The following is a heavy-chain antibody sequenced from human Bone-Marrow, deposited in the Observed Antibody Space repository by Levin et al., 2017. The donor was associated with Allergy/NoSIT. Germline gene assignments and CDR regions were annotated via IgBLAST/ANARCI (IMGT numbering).Heavy chain of an antibody. CDR1: GFTFSSYA. Sequence: GGSLRLSCAASGFTFSSYAMSWVRQAPGKGLEWVSAISGSGGSTYYADSVKGRFTISRDNSKNTLYLQMNSLRAEDTAVYYCAKVSMCSSTGCYIRLPPPWWFDPWGQGTLVTVSS. V-gene: IGHV3-23*01. CDR2: ISGSGGST. J-gene: IGHJ5*02. CDR3: AKVSMCSSTGCYIRLPPPWWFDP. D-gene: IGHD2-2*02.